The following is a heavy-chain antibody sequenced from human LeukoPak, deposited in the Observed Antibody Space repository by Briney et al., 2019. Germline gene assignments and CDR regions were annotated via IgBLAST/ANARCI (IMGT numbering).Heavy chain of an antibody. CDR2: ISSSSTYI. V-gene: IGHV3-21*01. J-gene: IGHJ3*02. CDR3: ARVGYYYDSSTYSDGFDM. CDR1: GFTLRSSS. D-gene: IGHD3-22*01. Sequence: GGSLRLSCAASGFTLRSSSMDWVRQAPGKGLEWVSSISSSSTYIYYADSVKGRFPISRDNAKNALYLQMNSLRAEDTAVYYCARVGYYYDSSTYSDGFDMWGQGTMVTVSS.